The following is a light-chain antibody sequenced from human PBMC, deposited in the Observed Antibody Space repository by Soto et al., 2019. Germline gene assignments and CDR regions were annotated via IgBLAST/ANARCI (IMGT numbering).Light chain of an antibody. CDR2: DAS. J-gene: IGKJ3*01. Sequence: EIVLTQSPATLSLSPGERATLSCRASQSISSYLAWYQQKPEQAPRLLIYDASNRDTGIPTRFSGSGSGKDFIFTISSLEPEDFAVYYCHQRSTWPFTFGPGTKVDI. CDR1: QSISSY. CDR3: HQRSTWPFT. V-gene: IGKV3-11*01.